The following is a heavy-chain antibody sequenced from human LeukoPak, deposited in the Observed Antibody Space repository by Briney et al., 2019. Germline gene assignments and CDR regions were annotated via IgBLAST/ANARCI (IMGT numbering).Heavy chain of an antibody. D-gene: IGHD2-8*01. CDR3: ARHHYMLEPK. J-gene: IGHJ4*02. Sequence: SETLSLTRNVSGASITSNSYYWGWIRQPPGKGLEWIGSMYYTGSTYYKPSLKSRVTTSADTSRNQFSLTLSSVSAADTATYYCARHHYMLEPKWGQGTLVSVSP. CDR2: MYYTGST. CDR1: GASITSNSYY. V-gene: IGHV4-39*01.